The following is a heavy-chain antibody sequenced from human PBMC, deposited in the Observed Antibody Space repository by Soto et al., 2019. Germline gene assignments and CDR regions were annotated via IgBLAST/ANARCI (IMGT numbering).Heavy chain of an antibody. J-gene: IGHJ6*02. CDR3: ASRSIVLVPAAMLHYGMDV. D-gene: IGHD2-2*01. CDR2: ISYDGSNK. CDR1: GFTFSSYA. V-gene: IGHV3-30-3*01. Sequence: QVQLVESGGGVVQPGRSLRLSCAASGFTFSSYAMHWVRQAPGKGLEWVAVISYDGSNKYYADSVKGRFTISRDNPKNALSLQMNSLRAEDTAVYYCASRSIVLVPAAMLHYGMDVWGQGTTVTVSS.